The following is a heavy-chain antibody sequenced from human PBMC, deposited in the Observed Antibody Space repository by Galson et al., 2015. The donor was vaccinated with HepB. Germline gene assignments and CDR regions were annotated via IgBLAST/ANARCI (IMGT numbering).Heavy chain of an antibody. J-gene: IGHJ6*02. CDR3: ARMKQGVRGVKNHYYYGMDV. V-gene: IGHV2-70*11. Sequence: PALVKPTQTLTLTCTFSGFSLSTSGMCVSWVRQPPGKALEWLARIDWDDDKYYSTSLKTRLTISKDTSKNQVVLTMTNMDPVDTATYYCARMKQGVRGVKNHYYYGMDVWGQGTTVTVSS. CDR1: GFSLSTSGMC. CDR2: IDWDDDK. D-gene: IGHD3-10*01.